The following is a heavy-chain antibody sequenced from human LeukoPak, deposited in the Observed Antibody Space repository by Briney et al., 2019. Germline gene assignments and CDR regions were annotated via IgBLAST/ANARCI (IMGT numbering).Heavy chain of an antibody. CDR2: ISGSGGST. V-gene: IGHV3-23*01. Sequence: GGSVRLSCAASGFTFSSYAMSWVRQAPGKGLEWVSAISGSGGSTYYADSVKGRFTISRDNSKNTLYLQMNSLRAEDTAVYYCANPGMVRGALGYFDYWGQGTLVTVSS. D-gene: IGHD3-10*01. CDR1: GFTFSSYA. J-gene: IGHJ4*02. CDR3: ANPGMVRGALGYFDY.